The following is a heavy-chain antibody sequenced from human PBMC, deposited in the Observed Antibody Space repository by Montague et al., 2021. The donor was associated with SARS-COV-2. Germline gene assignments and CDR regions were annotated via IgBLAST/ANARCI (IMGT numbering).Heavy chain of an antibody. V-gene: IGHV6-1*01. CDR1: GDSVSSNIAT. J-gene: IGHJ2*01. CDR3: ARAYCGGDCYFYWYFDL. CDR2: TYYRSKWYN. D-gene: IGHD2-21*02. Sequence: CAISGDSVSSNIATWNWIRQSPSRGLEWLGRTYYRSKWYNDYAVSVKSRVIINPDTSNNRISLQLNSATPEDTAVYYCARAYCGGDCYFYWYFDLWGRGTLVTVPS.